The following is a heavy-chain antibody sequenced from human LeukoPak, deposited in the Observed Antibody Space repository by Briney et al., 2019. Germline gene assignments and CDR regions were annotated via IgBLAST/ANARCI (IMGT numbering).Heavy chain of an antibody. Sequence: GGSLRLSCAASGFTFSSYAMTWVRQAPGKGLEWVSSISGSGDNTYSADSVKGRFTISRDNSNNTLYLQMNSLRAEDTAVYYCARGPVTRFEIWGQGTMVTVSS. J-gene: IGHJ3*02. D-gene: IGHD4-17*01. V-gene: IGHV3-23*01. CDR1: GFTFSSYA. CDR3: ARGPVTRFEI. CDR2: ISGSGDNT.